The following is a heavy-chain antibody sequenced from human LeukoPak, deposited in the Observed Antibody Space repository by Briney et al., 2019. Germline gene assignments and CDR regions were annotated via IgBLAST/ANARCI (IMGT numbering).Heavy chain of an antibody. CDR1: GFIFNNYG. Sequence: GGSLRLSCAASGFIFNNYGLVWVRQAPGKGLEWVSAISNDGGGTTYADFVKGRFSVSRDNSKNTLFLQMNSLRAEDTALYYCAKGSSGYFFDLWGQGTLVSVSS. CDR3: AKGSSGYFFDL. D-gene: IGHD3-22*01. CDR2: ISNDGGGT. J-gene: IGHJ4*02. V-gene: IGHV3-23*01.